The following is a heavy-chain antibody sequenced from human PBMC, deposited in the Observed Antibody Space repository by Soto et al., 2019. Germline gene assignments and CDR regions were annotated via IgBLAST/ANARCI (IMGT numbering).Heavy chain of an antibody. CDR3: VKHGGYCSSTTCYSPRNHYFDS. V-gene: IGHV3-7*03. Sequence: PGGSLRLSCAASGFTFSDYWMSWVRQAPGKXPEWVANIKFDGSEKQYVDSVKGRFSISRDNSRNSLFLQMNSLRAGDTAVYYCVKHGGYCSSTTCYSPRNHYFDSWGQGTLVTVSS. CDR1: GFTFSDYW. J-gene: IGHJ4*02. D-gene: IGHD2-2*01. CDR2: IKFDGSEK.